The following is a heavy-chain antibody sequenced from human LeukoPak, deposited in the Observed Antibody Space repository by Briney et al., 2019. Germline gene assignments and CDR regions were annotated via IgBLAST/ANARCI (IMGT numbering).Heavy chain of an antibody. V-gene: IGHV3-21*01. Sequence: GGSLRLSCAASGFTFSSYSMNWVRQAPGKGLGWGSSISSSSSYIYYADSVKGRFTISRDNAKNSLYLQMNSLRAEDTAVYYCARGGIVGAKIAFDIWGQGTMVTVSS. D-gene: IGHD1-26*01. CDR1: GFTFSSYS. CDR3: ARGGIVGAKIAFDI. CDR2: ISSSSSYI. J-gene: IGHJ3*02.